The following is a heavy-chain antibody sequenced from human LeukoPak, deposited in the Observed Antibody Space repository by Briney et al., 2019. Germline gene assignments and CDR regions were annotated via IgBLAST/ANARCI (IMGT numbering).Heavy chain of an antibody. CDR3: AAYDSSGYYSEYYFDY. D-gene: IGHD3-22*01. CDR2: INPNSGGT. Sequence: ASVKVSCKASGYTFTGYYMHWVRQAPGQGLEWMGWINPNSGGTNYAQKFQSRVTMTRDTSISTAYMELSRLRSDDTAVYYCAAYDSSGYYSEYYFDYWGQGTLVTVSS. V-gene: IGHV1-2*02. J-gene: IGHJ4*02. CDR1: GYTFTGYY.